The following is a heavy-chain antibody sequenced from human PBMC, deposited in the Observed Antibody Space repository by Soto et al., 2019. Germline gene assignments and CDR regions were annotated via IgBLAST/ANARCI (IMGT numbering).Heavy chain of an antibody. CDR2: IHHTGST. V-gene: IGHV4-4*02. Sequence: QVQLQESGPGLVKPSGTLSLTCAVSGGSISSSTWWSWVRQPTGKGLEWIGEIHHTGSTNYNPSLKSRVTLSVDKSKNEFSLKLSSVTAADTAVYYCARCVLGTSCYNPWGQGTLVTVSS. D-gene: IGHD2-2*02. CDR3: ARCVLGTSCYNP. CDR1: GGSISSSTW. J-gene: IGHJ5*02.